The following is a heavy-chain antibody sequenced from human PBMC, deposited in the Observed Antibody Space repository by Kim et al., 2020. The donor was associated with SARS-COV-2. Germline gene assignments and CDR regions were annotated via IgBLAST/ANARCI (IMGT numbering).Heavy chain of an antibody. D-gene: IGHD3-22*01. J-gene: IGHJ4*02. Sequence: VKGRFTISRDNSKNTLCLQMNSLRAEDTAVYYCAKRGYYYDSSAYYYFDYWGQGTLVTVSS. CDR3: AKRGYYYDSSAYYYFDY. V-gene: IGHV3-23*01.